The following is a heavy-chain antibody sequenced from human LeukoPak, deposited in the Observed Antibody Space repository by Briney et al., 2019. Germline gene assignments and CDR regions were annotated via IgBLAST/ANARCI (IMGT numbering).Heavy chain of an antibody. J-gene: IGHJ4*02. CDR3: ARRGSGNYYNVYYFDY. D-gene: IGHD3-10*01. CDR2: INPNSGGT. V-gene: IGHV1-2*02. Sequence: GASVKASCKASGYTFTDYYIHWVRQAPGQGLEWMGWINPNSGGTNYAQKFQDRVTMTRDASISTAYMELSSLRSDDTALYYCARRGSGNYYNVYYFDYWSQGTLVTVSS. CDR1: GYTFTDYY.